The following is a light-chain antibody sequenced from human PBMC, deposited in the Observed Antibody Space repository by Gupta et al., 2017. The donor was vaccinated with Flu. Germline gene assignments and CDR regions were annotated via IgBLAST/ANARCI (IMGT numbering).Light chain of an antibody. CDR1: QNINND. CDR2: AAS. Sequence: PSARAAAVGDRVTITCRASQNINNDLKGYQQKTGEEPKVLIYAASTLQGGGPSRCSGSGSGTEDIPTISSLQREDVATDYCQQSYSNTFTFGPGTKVDIK. CDR3: QQSYSNTFT. J-gene: IGKJ3*01. V-gene: IGKV1-39*01.